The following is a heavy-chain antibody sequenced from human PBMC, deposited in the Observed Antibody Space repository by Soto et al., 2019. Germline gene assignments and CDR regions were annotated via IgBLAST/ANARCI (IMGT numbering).Heavy chain of an antibody. V-gene: IGHV4-31*03. CDR1: GASVRSGGYY. Sequence: QVQLQESGPGLVQPSLTLSLTCTVSGASVRSGGYYWTWIRQYAGKGLEWLGYIYHRGSTFYRPSLQSRLTISLDTSKNQFSLRLSSVTAAVTAVYSCAGENSWDSASPGVDYWGQGALVTVSS. D-gene: IGHD1-26*01. CDR3: AGENSWDSASPGVDY. CDR2: IYHRGST. J-gene: IGHJ4*02.